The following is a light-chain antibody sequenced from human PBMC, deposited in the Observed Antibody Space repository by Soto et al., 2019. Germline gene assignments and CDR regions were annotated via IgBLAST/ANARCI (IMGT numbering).Light chain of an antibody. CDR1: QSVSSY. V-gene: IGKV3-11*01. CDR2: DAS. Sequence: EIVLTQSPATLSLSPGERATLSCRASQSVSSYLAWYQQKPGQAPRLLIYDASNRATGIPARFSGSGSGTDFTLPISSLEPEDFAVYYCQQRSNWPLEYTFGQGTKLEIK. CDR3: QQRSNWPLEYT. J-gene: IGKJ2*01.